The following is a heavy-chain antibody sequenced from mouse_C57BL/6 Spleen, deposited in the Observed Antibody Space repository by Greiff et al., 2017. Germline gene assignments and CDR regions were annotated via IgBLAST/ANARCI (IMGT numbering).Heavy chain of an antibody. V-gene: IGHV1-64*01. Sequence: VQLQQPGAELVKPGASVKLSCKASGYTFTSYWMHWVKQRPGQGLEWIGMIHPNSGSTNYNEKFKSKATLTVDKSSSTAYMQLSSLTSEDSAVYYCANSKGIYSNYSWFAYWGQGTLVTVSA. J-gene: IGHJ3*01. CDR3: ANSKGIYSNYSWFAY. CDR1: GYTFTSYW. D-gene: IGHD2-5*01. CDR2: IHPNSGST.